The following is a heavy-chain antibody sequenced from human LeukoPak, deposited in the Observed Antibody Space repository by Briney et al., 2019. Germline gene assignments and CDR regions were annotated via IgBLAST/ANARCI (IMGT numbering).Heavy chain of an antibody. Sequence: GESLKISCKGSGYSFTSHSIGWVRQMPGKGLEWMGIIFPGDSNTRYRPSFQGQVTISADKSISTAYLQWSSLKASDTALYYCARRRDGYNLIPFDIWGLGTMVTVSS. CDR3: ARRRDGYNLIPFDI. CDR1: GYSFTSHS. V-gene: IGHV5-51*01. J-gene: IGHJ3*02. D-gene: IGHD5-24*01. CDR2: IFPGDSNT.